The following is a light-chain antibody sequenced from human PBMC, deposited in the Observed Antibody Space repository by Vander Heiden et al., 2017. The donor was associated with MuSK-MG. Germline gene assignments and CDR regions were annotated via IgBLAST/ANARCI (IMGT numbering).Light chain of an antibody. Sequence: DIQMTQSPSSLSASVGDRVTMTCRASQGIYNYLAWYQQKPGKGPKLLIYAASTLQSGVPSRFSGSDYGTDFTLTISSLQPEDVATYYCQKYNSSPVLIFGGGTKVEIK. CDR3: QKYNSSPVLI. J-gene: IGKJ4*01. CDR1: QGIYNY. V-gene: IGKV1-27*01. CDR2: AAS.